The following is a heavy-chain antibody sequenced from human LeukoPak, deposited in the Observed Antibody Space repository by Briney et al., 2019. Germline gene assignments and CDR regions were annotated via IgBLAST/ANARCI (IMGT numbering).Heavy chain of an antibody. CDR3: AKDGSWGDYYFYFYIDV. D-gene: IGHD3-16*01. CDR1: GYPFSSYG. J-gene: IGHJ6*03. Sequence: GGSLRLSCAATGYPFSSYGMSWVRQAPGKGLEWVSGISAGGRGSHHADSVRGRFTISRDNSKNTLYLQMNSLRAEDTALYYCAKDGSWGDYYFYFYIDVWGKGTTVTVSS. CDR2: ISAGGRGS. V-gene: IGHV3-23*01.